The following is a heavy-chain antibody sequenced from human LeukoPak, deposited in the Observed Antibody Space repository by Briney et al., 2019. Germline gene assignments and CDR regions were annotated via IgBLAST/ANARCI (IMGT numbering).Heavy chain of an antibody. CDR1: GFTFNTYS. CDR2: ISSSSSYI. D-gene: IGHD5-12*01. J-gene: IGHJ4*02. Sequence: GGSLRLSCAASGFTFNTYSMNWVRQAPGEGLEWVSSISSSSSYIYYADSVRGRFTISRDNAKNSLYLQMDSLRAEDTAVYYCARGRGYSGYDFGYWGQGTLVTVSS. CDR3: ARGRGYSGYDFGY. V-gene: IGHV3-21*01.